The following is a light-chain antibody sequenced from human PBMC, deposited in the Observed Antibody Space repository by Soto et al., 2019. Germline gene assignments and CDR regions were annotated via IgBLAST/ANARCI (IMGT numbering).Light chain of an antibody. CDR1: QSVTGTN. CDR2: DAS. V-gene: IGKV3-11*01. CDR3: QQRSKWRT. J-gene: IGKJ1*01. Sequence: IVLTQSPVTLSLSPGEGATLSCRASQSVTGTNLAWYQQRAGQAPRLLIYDASKRATGIPARFSGSGFGTDFTLTISSLEPEDFAVYYCQQRSKWRTFGQGTKV.